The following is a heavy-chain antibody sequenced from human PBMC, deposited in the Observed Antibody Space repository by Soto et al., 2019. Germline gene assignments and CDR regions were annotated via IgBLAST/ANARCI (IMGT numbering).Heavy chain of an antibody. V-gene: IGHV1-3*01. J-gene: IGHJ4*02. D-gene: IGHD6-19*01. CDR2: INVGNGNT. CDR3: ARVTSGFDY. Sequence: AAVRVSCKVSAYTFISYSMHLVRQAPGQRLEWMGWINVGNGNTKYSQKIQGRVTMTRDTSTSTAYMELGSLRSDDTAVYYCARVTSGFDYWGQGTLVTVSS. CDR1: AYTFISYS.